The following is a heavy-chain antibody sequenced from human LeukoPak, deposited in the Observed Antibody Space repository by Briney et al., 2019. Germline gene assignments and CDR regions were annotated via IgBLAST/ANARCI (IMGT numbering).Heavy chain of an antibody. CDR1: GGSISSSSYY. Sequence: PSETLSLTCTVSGGSISSSSYYWGWIRQPPGKGLEWIGSIYYSGSTYYNPSLKSRVTISVDTSKNQFSLKLSPVTAADTAVYYCARGAYYDSSGYYILVNWFDPWGQGTLVTVSS. CDR2: IYYSGST. J-gene: IGHJ5*02. D-gene: IGHD3-22*01. V-gene: IGHV4-39*07. CDR3: ARGAYYDSSGYYILVNWFDP.